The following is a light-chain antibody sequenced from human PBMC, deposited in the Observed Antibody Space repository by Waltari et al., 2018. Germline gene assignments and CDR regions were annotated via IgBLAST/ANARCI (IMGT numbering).Light chain of an antibody. J-gene: IGKJ1*01. CDR3: QQYNNWPPSWT. Sequence: EIVMTQSPATLSVSPGERATLSCRASQSVSSNLAWYQQKPGQAPRLLIYGASTRATGIPARFSGSGSGTEFTLTISSLQSEDFAVYYCQQYNNWPPSWTCGQGTKVEIK. CDR2: GAS. CDR1: QSVSSN. V-gene: IGKV3-15*01.